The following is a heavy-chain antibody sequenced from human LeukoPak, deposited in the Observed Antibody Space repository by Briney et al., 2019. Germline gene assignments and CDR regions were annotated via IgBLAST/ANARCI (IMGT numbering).Heavy chain of an antibody. J-gene: IGHJ4*02. Sequence: SETLSLTCTVSGGSISSYYWSWIRQPPGKGLEWIGYIYYSGGTNYNPSLKSRVTISVDTSKNQFSLKLSSVTAADTAVYYCARGVPVRYFDQAFDYWGQGTLVTVSS. D-gene: IGHD3-9*01. CDR3: ARGVPVRYFDQAFDY. CDR2: IYYSGGT. CDR1: GGSISSYY. V-gene: IGHV4-59*01.